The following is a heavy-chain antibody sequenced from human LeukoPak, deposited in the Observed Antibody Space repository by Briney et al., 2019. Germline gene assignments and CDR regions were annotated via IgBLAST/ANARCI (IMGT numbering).Heavy chain of an antibody. D-gene: IGHD5-24*01. CDR2: IYHIGIT. V-gene: IGHV4-38-2*01. CDR1: AYSPSGRFR. CDR3: SRYREGHTPFDH. Sequence: SETLSLTCAVSAYSPSGRFRWGWIRQPPWKGLEWIGSIYHIGITYYNPSLKSRVTISVDTSNNQFSLELTSVTAADTAVSYCSRYREGHTPFDHWGQGTLVTVSS. J-gene: IGHJ4*02.